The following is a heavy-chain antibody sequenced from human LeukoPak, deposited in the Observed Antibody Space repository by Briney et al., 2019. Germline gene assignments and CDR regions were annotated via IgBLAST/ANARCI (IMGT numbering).Heavy chain of an antibody. CDR3: AKEAAAWDFDY. D-gene: IGHD6-13*01. CDR2: IFSSANST. CDR1: GFTFSNYA. Sequence: GGSLRLSCAASGFTFSNYAMSWVRQAPGKGLEWVSTIFSSANSTYYADSVKGRFTISRDNSKNTLYLQMNSLRAEDTAIYYCAKEAAAWDFDYWGRGTLVTVSS. J-gene: IGHJ4*02. V-gene: IGHV3-23*01.